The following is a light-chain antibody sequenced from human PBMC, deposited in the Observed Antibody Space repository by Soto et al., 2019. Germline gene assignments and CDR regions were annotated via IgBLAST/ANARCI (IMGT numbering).Light chain of an antibody. V-gene: IGLV1-51*01. Sequence: SVLTQPPSVSEAPGQKVTISCSGSSSNIGNNYVSWYQQFPGTAPKLLIYDNDKRPSGIPDRFSGSKSGTSATLAITGLQTGDEADYYCATWDSRLSAVLFGGGTQLTVL. CDR3: ATWDSRLSAVL. CDR2: DND. J-gene: IGLJ2*01. CDR1: SSNIGNNY.